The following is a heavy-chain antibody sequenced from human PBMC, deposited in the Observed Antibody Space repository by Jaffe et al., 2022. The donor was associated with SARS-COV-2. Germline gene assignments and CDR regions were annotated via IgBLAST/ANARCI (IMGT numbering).Heavy chain of an antibody. V-gene: IGHV3-23*01. Sequence: EVQLLESGGGLVEPGGSLRVSCATSGFLLRNFAMSWVRQAPGKGLEWVSAISGSGASRYYPDSVKGRFVISKDNSQNTLYLQMNGLRAADTAVYYCVKSGVGAYASNWYGGDSWGQGTLVIVSS. CDR2: ISGSGASR. J-gene: IGHJ4*02. CDR1: GFLLRNFA. CDR3: VKSGVGAYASNWYGGDS. D-gene: IGHD6-13*01.